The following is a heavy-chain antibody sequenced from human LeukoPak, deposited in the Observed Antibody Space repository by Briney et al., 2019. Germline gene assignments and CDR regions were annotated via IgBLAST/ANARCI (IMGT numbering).Heavy chain of an antibody. Sequence: SQTLSLTCTVSGGSISSGDYYWSWIRQPPGKGLEWIGYIYYSGSTYYNPSLKSRVTISVDTSKNQFSLKLSSVTAADTAVYYCARVRAQYYYGSGSYPRYFDYWGQGTLVTVSS. CDR2: IYYSGST. V-gene: IGHV4-30-4*01. D-gene: IGHD3-10*01. CDR1: GGSISSGDYY. J-gene: IGHJ4*02. CDR3: ARVRAQYYYGSGSYPRYFDY.